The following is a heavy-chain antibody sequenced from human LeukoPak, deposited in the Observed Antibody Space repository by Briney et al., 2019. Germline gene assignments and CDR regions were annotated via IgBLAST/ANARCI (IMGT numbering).Heavy chain of an antibody. CDR2: INSDGNNT. V-gene: IGHV3-74*01. CDR1: GFTFSSYW. D-gene: IGHD3-10*02. J-gene: IGHJ6*04. CDR3: AELGITMIGGV. Sequence: GGSLRLSCAASGFTFSSYWMHWVRQAPGKGLVWVSRINSDGNNTRYADSVKGRFTISRDNAKNTLYLQMNSLRAEDTAVYYCAELGITMIGGVWGKGTTVTISS.